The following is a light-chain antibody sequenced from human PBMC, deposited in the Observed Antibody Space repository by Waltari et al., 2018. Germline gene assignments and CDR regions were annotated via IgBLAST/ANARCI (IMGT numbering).Light chain of an antibody. Sequence: QSALTQSASVSGSPGQSITIPCTGTSSDVGSYTLFPWYQQHPGKAPKLMIYEGSKRPSGVSNRFSGSKSGNTASLTISGLQAEDEADYYCCSYAGSSTYVFGTGTKVTVL. J-gene: IGLJ1*01. CDR1: SSDVGSYTL. CDR2: EGS. V-gene: IGLV2-23*01. CDR3: CSYAGSSTYV.